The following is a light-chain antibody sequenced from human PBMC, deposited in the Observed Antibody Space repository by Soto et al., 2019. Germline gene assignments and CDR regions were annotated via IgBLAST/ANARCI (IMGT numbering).Light chain of an antibody. CDR3: QQYNNWPPT. Sequence: EIVMTQSPVNLSMSPGERATLSCRASQSVYNYLAWYQQKPGQAPRLLISGASTRATGIPARFSGSGSGTEFTLTISSLQSEDFAFYYCQQYNNWPPTFGQGTRLEIK. CDR1: QSVYNY. V-gene: IGKV3-15*01. J-gene: IGKJ5*01. CDR2: GAS.